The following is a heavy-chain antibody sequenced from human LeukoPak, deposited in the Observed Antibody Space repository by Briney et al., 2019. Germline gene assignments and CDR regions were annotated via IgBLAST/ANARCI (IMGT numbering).Heavy chain of an antibody. CDR1: GFTFSSYA. CDR3: VAATHRKNGDY. Sequence: GGSLRLSCAASGFTFSSYAMSWVRQAPGKGLEWVSAISGSGGSTYYADSVKGRFTISRDNSKNTLYLQMNSLRAEDTVVYYCVAATHRKNGDYWGQGTLVTVSS. J-gene: IGHJ4*02. D-gene: IGHD2-15*01. CDR2: ISGSGGST. V-gene: IGHV3-23*01.